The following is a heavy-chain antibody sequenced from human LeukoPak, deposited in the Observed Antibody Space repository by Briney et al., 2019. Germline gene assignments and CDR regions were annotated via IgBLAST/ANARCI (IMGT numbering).Heavy chain of an antibody. Sequence: SETLSLTCAVSGGSLSGAFWSWIRQPPGKGLEWIGEIKYSGGTNYNVSLKSRVTMSLDTSRNQISLKLRFLTAADTAVYYCVREFRNWFDPWGQGTLVTVSS. CDR2: IKYSGGT. J-gene: IGHJ5*02. CDR3: VREFRNWFDP. CDR1: GGSLSGAF. V-gene: IGHV4-34*01.